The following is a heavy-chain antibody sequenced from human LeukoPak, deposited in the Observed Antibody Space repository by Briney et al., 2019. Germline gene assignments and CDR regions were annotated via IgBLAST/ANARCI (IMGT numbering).Heavy chain of an antibody. J-gene: IGHJ6*04. CDR1: GFTFSSYG. CDR2: ISSSSSTI. CDR3: AELGITMIGGV. V-gene: IGHV3-48*01. D-gene: IGHD3-10*02. Sequence: GGSLRLSCAASGFTFSSYGMTWVRQAPGKGLEWVSYISSSSSTICYADSVKGRFTISRDNAKNSLYLQMNSLRAEETAVYYCAELGITMIGGVWGKGTTVTISS.